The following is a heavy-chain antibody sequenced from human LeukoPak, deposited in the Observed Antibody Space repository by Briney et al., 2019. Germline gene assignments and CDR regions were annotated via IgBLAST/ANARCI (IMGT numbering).Heavy chain of an antibody. Sequence: PSETLSLTCTVSGGSISSYYWSWIRQPPGKGLEWSGYIYTSGSTNYNPSLKSRVTISVDTSKNQFSLKLSSVTAADTAVYYCATSYYYYYMDVWGKGTTVTVSS. CDR3: ATSYYYYYMDV. CDR1: GGSISSYY. CDR2: IYTSGST. V-gene: IGHV4-4*09. J-gene: IGHJ6*03.